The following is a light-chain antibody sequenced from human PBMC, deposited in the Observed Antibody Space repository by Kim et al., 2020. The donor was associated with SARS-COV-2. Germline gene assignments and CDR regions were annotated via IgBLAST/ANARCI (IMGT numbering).Light chain of an antibody. CDR3: QQSYNTPPT. J-gene: IGKJ3*01. CDR2: GAS. Sequence: DIQMTQSPSSLSASVGDRVTITCRASQSISSYLNWYQQKPGKAPKLLIYGASSLQSGVPSRFSGSGSGTDFILTISSLQPEDFATYYCQQSYNTPPTFGHGTKVDIK. CDR1: QSISSY. V-gene: IGKV1-39*01.